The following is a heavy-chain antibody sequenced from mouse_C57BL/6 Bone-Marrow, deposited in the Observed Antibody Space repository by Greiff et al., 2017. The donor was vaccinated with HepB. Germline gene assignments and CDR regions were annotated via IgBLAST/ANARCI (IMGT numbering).Heavy chain of an antibody. CDR1: GYTFTSYG. J-gene: IGHJ3*01. CDR3: APRGYGSRAY. V-gene: IGHV1-81*01. Sequence: VKLMESGAELARPGASVKLSCKASGYTFTSYGISWVKQRTGQGLEWIGEIYPRSGNTYYNEKFKGKATLTADKSSSTAYMELRSLTSEDSAVYFCAPRGYGSRAYWGQGTLVTVSA. D-gene: IGHD1-1*01. CDR2: IYPRSGNT.